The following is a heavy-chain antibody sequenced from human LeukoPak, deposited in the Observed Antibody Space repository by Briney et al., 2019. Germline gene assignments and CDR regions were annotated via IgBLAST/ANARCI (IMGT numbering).Heavy chain of an antibody. V-gene: IGHV4-4*02. J-gene: IGHJ3*02. CDR3: ARIYSRNAFDI. D-gene: IGHD1-1*01. Sequence: SGTLSLTCAVSGGSISSSNWWSWVRQPPGKGLEWIGEIHHSGSTNYNPSLKSRVTISVDTSKNQFSLKLSSVTAADTAVYYCARIYSRNAFDIWGQGTMVTVSS. CDR1: GGSISSSNW. CDR2: IHHSGST.